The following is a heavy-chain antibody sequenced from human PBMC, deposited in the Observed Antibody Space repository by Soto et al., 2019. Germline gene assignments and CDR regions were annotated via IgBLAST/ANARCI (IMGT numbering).Heavy chain of an antibody. J-gene: IGHJ4*02. Sequence: QVQLVQSGAEVTQPGASVRLSCKASGYNFISHHIHWVRQAPGQGLEWMGFINAFDGSATHAQKWQARLIITRDQSTSTVYMELSRLRSEDAAVHYCARDYLSSKPSLGHFDYWGQGALVTVS. V-gene: IGHV1-46*04. CDR1: GYNFISHH. CDR3: ARDYLSSKPSLGHFDY. CDR2: INAFDGSA. D-gene: IGHD4-4*01.